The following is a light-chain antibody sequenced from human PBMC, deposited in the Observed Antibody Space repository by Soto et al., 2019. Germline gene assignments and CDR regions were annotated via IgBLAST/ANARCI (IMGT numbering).Light chain of an antibody. V-gene: IGKV3-20*01. Sequence: EIVLTHSPDTLSLSPGERATLSCRASLTVTNNYLAWYQQKAGQAPRLVIYDASTRATGIPDRFSASGSGTDFTLTISRLEPEDFAMYFCHQYASAPLTFGQGTKVEVK. CDR1: LTVTNNY. J-gene: IGKJ1*01. CDR3: HQYASAPLT. CDR2: DAS.